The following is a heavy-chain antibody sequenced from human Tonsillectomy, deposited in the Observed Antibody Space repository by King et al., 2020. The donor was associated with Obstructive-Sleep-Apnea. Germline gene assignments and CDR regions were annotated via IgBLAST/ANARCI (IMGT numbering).Heavy chain of an antibody. CDR3: ARDLFYYNSGTSYEDTFDI. V-gene: IGHV1-18*01. Sequence: QLVQSGGEVKKPGASVRVSCKASGYNFKTYGLSWVRQAPGQGLEWMGWISGHNGDTNYAQRLRGRVVMTADTTTSTAYMELSSLTPDDTAVYYWARDLFYYNSGTSYEDTFDIWGQGTMVTVSS. D-gene: IGHD3-10*01. CDR1: GYNFKTYG. CDR2: ISGHNGDT. J-gene: IGHJ3*02.